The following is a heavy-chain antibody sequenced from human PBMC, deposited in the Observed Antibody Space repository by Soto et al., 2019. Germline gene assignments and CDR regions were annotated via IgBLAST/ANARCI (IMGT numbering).Heavy chain of an antibody. V-gene: IGHV3-21*01. D-gene: IGHD5-12*01. J-gene: IGHJ6*03. CDR3: ARSLEATISGMLLYYYYYMDV. Sequence: GGSLRLSCAASGFTFSSYSMNWVRQAPGKGLEWVSSISSSSSYIYYADSVKGRFTISRDNAKNSLYLQMNSLRAEDTAVYYCARSLEATISGMLLYYYYYMDVWGKGTTVTVSS. CDR2: ISSSSSYI. CDR1: GFTFSSYS.